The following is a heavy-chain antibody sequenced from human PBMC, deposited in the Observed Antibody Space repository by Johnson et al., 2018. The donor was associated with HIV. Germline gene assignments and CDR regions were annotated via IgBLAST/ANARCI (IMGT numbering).Heavy chain of an antibody. CDR3: AGATSAFDI. CDR1: GFTFDDYA. Sequence: VQLVESGGGVVQRGGSLRLSCAASGFTFDDYAMHWVRQAPGKGLEWVSGISWNSGSIGYADSVKGRFTISRDNAKNSLYLQMNSLRAEDTALYYCAGATSAFDIWGQGTMVTVSS. V-gene: IGHV3-9*01. CDR2: ISWNSGSI. J-gene: IGHJ3*02.